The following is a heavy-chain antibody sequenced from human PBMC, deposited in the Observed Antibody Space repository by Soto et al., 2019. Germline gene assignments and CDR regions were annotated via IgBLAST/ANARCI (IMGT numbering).Heavy chain of an antibody. Sequence: GASLKISCKSYGYSFTTYWIAWVRQMPGKGLEWMGSIHPGESDTRYSPSFQGQVTTSADRSITTAYLQWSSLKASDTAMYYCARHEATYYNLYGMDVWGQGATVTVYS. J-gene: IGHJ6*02. CDR2: IHPGESDT. CDR3: ARHEATYYNLYGMDV. CDR1: GYSFTTYW. D-gene: IGHD1-20*01. V-gene: IGHV5-51*01.